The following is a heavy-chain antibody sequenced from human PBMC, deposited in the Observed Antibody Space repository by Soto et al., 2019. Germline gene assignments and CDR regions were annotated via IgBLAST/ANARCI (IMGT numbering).Heavy chain of an antibody. D-gene: IGHD5-12*01. J-gene: IGHJ4*02. V-gene: IGHV4-39*01. CDR3: ARLRDGYMGFDY. CDR1: GGSISSSSYY. Sequence: SETLSLTCTVSGGSISSSSYYWGWIRQPPGKGLEWIGSIYYSGSTYYNPSLKSRVTISVDTSKNQFSLKLSSVTAADTAVYYCARLRDGYMGFDYWGQGTLVTVSS. CDR2: IYYSGST.